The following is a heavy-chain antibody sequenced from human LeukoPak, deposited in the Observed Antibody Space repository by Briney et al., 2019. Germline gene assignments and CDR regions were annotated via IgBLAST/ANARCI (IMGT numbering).Heavy chain of an antibody. V-gene: IGHV3-15*01. CDR3: TRDRGAYNLYDY. J-gene: IGHJ4*02. D-gene: IGHD1-1*01. CDR1: GFTFSNAW. CDR2: IKSKTDGGTT. Sequence: GGSLRLSCAASGFTFSNAWMSWVRQAPGKGLEWVGRIKSKTDGGTTDYAASVKGRFTISRDDSKAIAYLQMNSLKPEDTAVYHCTRDRGAYNLYDYWGQGTLVTVSS.